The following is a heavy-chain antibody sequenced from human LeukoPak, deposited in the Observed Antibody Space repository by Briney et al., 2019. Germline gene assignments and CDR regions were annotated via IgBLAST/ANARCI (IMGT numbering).Heavy chain of an antibody. CDR1: GYTFTSYG. V-gene: IGHV1-18*01. D-gene: IGHD6-19*01. CDR2: ISAYNGNT. J-gene: IGHJ6*03. Sequence: GASVKVSCKASGYTFTSYGISWVRQAPGQGLEGMGWISAYNGNTNYAQKLQGRVTMTTDTSTSTAYMELRSLRSDDTAVYYCARVGGRYSSGYYYMDAWGKGTTVTISS. CDR3: ARVGGRYSSGYYYMDA.